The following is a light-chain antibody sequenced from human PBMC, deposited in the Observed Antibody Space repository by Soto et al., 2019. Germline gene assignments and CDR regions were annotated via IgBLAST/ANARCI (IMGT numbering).Light chain of an antibody. CDR1: QSVSSN. CDR2: GAS. J-gene: IGKJ1*01. V-gene: IGKV3-15*01. Sequence: EIVMTQSPATLSVSPGERATLSCRASQSVSSNLAWYQQKPGQAPRLLIYGASSRATGIPARFSGSGSGTEFTLTISGLQSEDFAVYYCQQYTNQRTFGQGTKVEIK. CDR3: QQYTNQRT.